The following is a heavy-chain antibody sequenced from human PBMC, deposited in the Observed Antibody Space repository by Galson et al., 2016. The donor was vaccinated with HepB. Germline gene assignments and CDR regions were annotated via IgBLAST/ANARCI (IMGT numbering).Heavy chain of an antibody. Sequence: SLRLSCAASGFTFKTYVMHWVRQAPGRGLEWVAEISHDGNKKYFADSVKGRFTVSRDNSMNTRFLQMRSLRVDDTAVYYCARGDPWSSSGWGPDHSGQGTLVSVSS. CDR2: ISHDGNKK. J-gene: IGHJ4*02. D-gene: IGHD6-19*01. CDR1: GFTFKTYV. V-gene: IGHV3-33*01. CDR3: ARGDPWSSSGWGPDH.